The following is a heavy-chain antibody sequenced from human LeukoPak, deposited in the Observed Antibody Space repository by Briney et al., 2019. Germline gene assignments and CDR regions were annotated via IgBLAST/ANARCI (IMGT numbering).Heavy chain of an antibody. CDR1: GVSISSRGYY. CDR2: FYYSGNT. Sequence: SETLSLTCSVSGVSISSRGYYWGWVRQPPGKGLEWLGSFYYSGNTHYNPSLKSRVAISVDTSKNQFSLKLTSVTAADTAVYYCARQPYYADSSGYINWFDPWGQGTLVTVSS. J-gene: IGHJ5*02. V-gene: IGHV4-39*01. CDR3: ARQPYYADSSGYINWFDP. D-gene: IGHD3-22*01.